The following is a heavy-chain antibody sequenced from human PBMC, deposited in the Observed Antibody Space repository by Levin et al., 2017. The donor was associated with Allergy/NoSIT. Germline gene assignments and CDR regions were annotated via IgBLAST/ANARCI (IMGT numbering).Heavy chain of an antibody. D-gene: IGHD2-2*01. V-gene: IGHV4-59*01. Sequence: RSSETLSLTCTVSGVSSSSYYWSWIRQPPGKGLEWVGYIYSSGIINYNPSLKSRVTMSVDTSENQFSLKLTSVTAADTAVYYCARVRRGLNCDSNSCSNAFDVWGQGAMVTVSS. CDR3: ARVRRGLNCDSNSCSNAFDV. CDR2: IYSSGII. J-gene: IGHJ3*01. CDR1: GVSSSSYY.